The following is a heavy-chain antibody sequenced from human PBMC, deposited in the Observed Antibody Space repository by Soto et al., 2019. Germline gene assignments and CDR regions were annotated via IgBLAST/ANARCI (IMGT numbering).Heavy chain of an antibody. CDR3: ARGGTGDRGGSFDL. V-gene: IGHV4-30-2*01. J-gene: IGHJ2*01. CDR1: GGSISSGGYS. Sequence: QLQLQESGSGLVKPSQTLSLTCAVSGGSISSGGYSWSWIRQPPGKGLEWLGYIYHSGSPYYNPSLKRRVTKAVDRSNNQFSRKLSSVTAEETAVYYCARGGTGDRGGSFDLWGRGTLVTVSS. D-gene: IGHD2-8*02. CDR2: IYHSGSP.